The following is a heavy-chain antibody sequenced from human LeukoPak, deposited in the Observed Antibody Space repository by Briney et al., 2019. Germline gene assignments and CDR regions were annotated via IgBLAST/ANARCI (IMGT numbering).Heavy chain of an antibody. CDR1: GFTVSSNY. CDR2: IYSGGST. V-gene: IGHV3-53*01. CDR3: ARGLDTAMVIDY. Sequence: GGSLRLSCAASGFTVSSNYMSWVRQAPGKGLEWVSVIYSGGSTYYADSVKGRFTISRDNSKNTLYLQMNSLRAEDTAVYYCARGLDTAMVIDYWDQGTLVTVSS. J-gene: IGHJ4*02. D-gene: IGHD5-18*01.